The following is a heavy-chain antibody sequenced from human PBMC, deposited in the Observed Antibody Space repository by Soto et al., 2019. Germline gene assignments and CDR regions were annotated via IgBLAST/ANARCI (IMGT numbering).Heavy chain of an antibody. CDR1: GFTFGSYD. CDR2: ITSGLTT. J-gene: IGHJ5*01. Sequence: GGALRLSCAASGFTFGSYDMNWVRQAQGKGLEWVSHITSGLTTHYADFVQERFTISRDNAKNSLYLEMNGLRAEDTDVYYCARDTSDGGTMGGLDPWGQGTLVTVSS. CDR3: ARDTSDGGTMGGLDP. D-gene: IGHD3-10*01. V-gene: IGHV3-48*01.